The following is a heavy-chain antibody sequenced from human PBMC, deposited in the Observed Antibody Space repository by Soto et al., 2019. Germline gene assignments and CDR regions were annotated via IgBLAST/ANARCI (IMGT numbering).Heavy chain of an antibody. D-gene: IGHD3-3*01. J-gene: IGHJ6*02. V-gene: IGHV3-23*01. CDR3: AKDQGFLEWIPQGGLDV. Sequence: EVQLLESGGGLAQPGGSLRLSCEVSGFTFRKYVMTWVRQAPGKGLEWVSSLSSTGGSTYYADSVKGRFTVPRDNSKNTLFLQMNSLRAEDTAICYCAKDQGFLEWIPQGGLDVWGPGTTVAVSS. CDR2: LSSTGGST. CDR1: GFTFRKYV.